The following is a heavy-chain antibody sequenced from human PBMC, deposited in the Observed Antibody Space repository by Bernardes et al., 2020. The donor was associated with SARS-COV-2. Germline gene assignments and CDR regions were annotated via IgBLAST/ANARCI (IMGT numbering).Heavy chain of an antibody. CDR1: GYTFTSNS. V-gene: IGHV1-2*02. CDR2: INPHSGGT. CDR3: ARDLDRLYSGSRTDAFDI. J-gene: IGHJ3*02. D-gene: IGHD1-26*01. Sequence: ASVKVSCKASGYTFTSNSFSWVRQAPGQGLEWMGWINPHSGGTNYAQKFQGRVTVTRDTSISTAYMELSRLTSDDTAVYYCARDLDRLYSGSRTDAFDIWGQGTMVTVSS.